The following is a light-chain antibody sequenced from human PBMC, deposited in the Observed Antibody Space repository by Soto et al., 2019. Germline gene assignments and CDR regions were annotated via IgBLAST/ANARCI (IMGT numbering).Light chain of an antibody. V-gene: IGKV1-17*01. J-gene: IGKJ1*01. Sequence: DIQMTQSPSSLSASIGDRVTITCRASQDIRSDLGWYQQKPGKPPKRLIYGAFTLQRGVPPRFRGSGSGTDFTLTISSRQPEDFATDFCLQHSNYPCTFGQGTKVEI. CDR3: LQHSNYPCT. CDR1: QDIRSD. CDR2: GAF.